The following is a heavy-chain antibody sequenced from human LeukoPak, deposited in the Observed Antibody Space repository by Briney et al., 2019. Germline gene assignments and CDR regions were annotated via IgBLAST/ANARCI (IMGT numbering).Heavy chain of an antibody. CDR1: GATFSSYA. Sequence: GSSVKVSCKASGATFSSYAISWVRHAPGQGLEWMGGIIPIFGTANYAQKFQGRVTITADESTSTAYMELSSLRSEDTAVYYCARGYGGNWDADYFDYWGQGTLVTVSS. J-gene: IGHJ4*02. CDR2: IIPIFGTA. CDR3: ARGYGGNWDADYFDY. D-gene: IGHD4-23*01. V-gene: IGHV1-69*01.